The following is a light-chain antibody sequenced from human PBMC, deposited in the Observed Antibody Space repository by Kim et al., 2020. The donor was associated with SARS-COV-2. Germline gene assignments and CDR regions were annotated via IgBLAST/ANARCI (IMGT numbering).Light chain of an antibody. CDR1: QSLLYASNNKNY. CDR3: QQYYAVPYT. V-gene: IGKV4-1*01. CDR2: WAS. Sequence: DIVMTQSPDSLAVSLGERATIDCKSTQSLLYASNNKNYLAWYQQRPGQPPKLLFYWASTRESGIPDRFSGSGSGTDFTLTISNLQAEDVAVYYCQQYYAVPYTFGQGTKLEI. J-gene: IGKJ2*01.